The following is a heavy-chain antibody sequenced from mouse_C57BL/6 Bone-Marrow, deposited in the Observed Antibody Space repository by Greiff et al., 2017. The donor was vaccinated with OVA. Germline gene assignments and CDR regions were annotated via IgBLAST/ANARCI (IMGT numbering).Heavy chain of an antibody. CDR2: INPYNGGT. CDR3: ARHLFDY. Sequence: EVKLVESGPVLVKPGASVKMSCKASGYTFTDYYMNWVKQSHGKSLEWIGVINPYNGGTSYNQKFKGKATLTVDKSSSTAYMELNSLTSEDSAVYYCARHLFDYWGQGTTLTVSS. CDR1: GYTFTDYY. J-gene: IGHJ2*01. V-gene: IGHV1-19*01.